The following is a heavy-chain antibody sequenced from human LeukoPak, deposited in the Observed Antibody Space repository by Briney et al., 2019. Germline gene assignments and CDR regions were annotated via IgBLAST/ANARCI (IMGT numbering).Heavy chain of an antibody. CDR2: TDYDSSHI. CDR3: ARDPLRYLRVGHYDY. V-gene: IGHV3-21*01. Sequence: GGSLRLSCAASGFTFSTSAMNWVRQVPGKGLEWVSSTDYDSSHIYYAASVRGRFTISRDNARNSVYLQMNSLRVEDTAMYYCARDPLRYLRVGHYDYWGQGTLVAVSS. J-gene: IGHJ4*02. CDR1: GFTFSTSA. D-gene: IGHD3-9*01.